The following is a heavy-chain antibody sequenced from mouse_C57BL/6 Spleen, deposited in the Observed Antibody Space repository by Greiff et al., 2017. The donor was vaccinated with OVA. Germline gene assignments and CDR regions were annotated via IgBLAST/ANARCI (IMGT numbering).Heavy chain of an antibody. CDR2: IWSGGST. CDR3: AKSGSSSGYAMDY. Sequence: QVQLKESGPGLVQPSQSLSITCTVSGFSLTSYGVHWVRQPPGKGLEWLGVIWSGGSTDYNAAFISRLSISKDNSKSQVFFKMNSLQADDTAIYYCAKSGSSSGYAMDYWGQGTSVTVSS. J-gene: IGHJ4*01. CDR1: GFSLTSYG. V-gene: IGHV2-4*01. D-gene: IGHD1-1*01.